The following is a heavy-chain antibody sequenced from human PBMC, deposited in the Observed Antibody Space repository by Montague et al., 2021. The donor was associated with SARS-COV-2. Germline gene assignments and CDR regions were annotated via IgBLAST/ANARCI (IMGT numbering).Heavy chain of an antibody. CDR1: GASVTSTNW. D-gene: IGHD3-10*01. J-gene: IGHJ4*02. Sequence: SETLSLTCGVSGASVTSTNWWSWVRQPTGKGLEWIGEIYHTGNTNYSPSLKNRVSISLDKSKNQLSLRLNSVTAADTAVYYCARGARQGYGFRLGSFDSWGQGTLVTVSS. V-gene: IGHV4-4*02. CDR3: ARGARQGYGFRLGSFDS. CDR2: IYHTGNT.